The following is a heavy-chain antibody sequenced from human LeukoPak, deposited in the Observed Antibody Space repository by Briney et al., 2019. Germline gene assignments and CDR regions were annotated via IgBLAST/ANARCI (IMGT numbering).Heavy chain of an antibody. J-gene: IGHJ3*02. D-gene: IGHD3-3*01. V-gene: IGHV3-48*01. CDR1: GFTFSTYS. CDR3: ATGVGITIFGVVINAFDI. Sequence: GGSLRLSCAASGFTFSTYSMNWVRQAPGKGLEWVSYISSSSSTKYYADSVKGRFTISRDNAKKSLYLQMNSLRAEDMAVYYCATGVGITIFGVVINAFDIWGQGTLVTVSS. CDR2: ISSSSSTK.